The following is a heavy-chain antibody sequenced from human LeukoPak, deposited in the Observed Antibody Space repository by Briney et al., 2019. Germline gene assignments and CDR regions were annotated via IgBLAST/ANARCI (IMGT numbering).Heavy chain of an antibody. CDR3: ARGPVVTATSAPFDY. J-gene: IGHJ4*02. D-gene: IGHD2-21*02. CDR1: GFTFSSYA. Sequence: GGSLRLSCAASGFTFSSYAMHWVRQAPGKGLEWVAVISYDGSNKYYADSVKGRFTISRANSKNTLYLQMNSLRAEDTAVYYCARGPVVTATSAPFDYWGQGTLVTVSS. V-gene: IGHV3-30-3*01. CDR2: ISYDGSNK.